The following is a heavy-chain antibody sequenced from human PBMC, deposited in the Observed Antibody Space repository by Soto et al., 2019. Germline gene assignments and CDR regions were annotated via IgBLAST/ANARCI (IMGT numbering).Heavy chain of an antibody. CDR2: TYYRSKWYN. V-gene: IGHV6-1*01. CDR3: AREVYTAMVLSINWFDP. Sequence: PSQTLSLTCAISGDSVSSNSAAWNWIRQSPSRGLEWLGRTYYRSKWYNDYAVSVKSRITINPDTSKNQFSLQLNSVTPEDTAVYYCAREVYTAMVLSINWFDPWGQGTLVTVYS. CDR1: GDSVSSNSAA. J-gene: IGHJ5*02. D-gene: IGHD5-18*01.